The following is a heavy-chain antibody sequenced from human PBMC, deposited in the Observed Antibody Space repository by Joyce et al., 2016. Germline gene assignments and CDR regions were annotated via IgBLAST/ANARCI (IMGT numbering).Heavy chain of an antibody. V-gene: IGHV3-30*18. CDR3: AKILTATYSSGWFLDY. Sequence: QVQLVESGGGVVQPGRSLRLFCAASGLTVSSYGVHWVRQAPGKGLEWVAVISYDGSYKYDADSVKGRFAISRDNSKNTVFLEMNSLRTEDTAVYYCAKILTATYSSGWFLDYWGQGTLVTVSS. J-gene: IGHJ4*02. CDR1: GLTVSSYG. D-gene: IGHD6-25*01. CDR2: ISYDGSYK.